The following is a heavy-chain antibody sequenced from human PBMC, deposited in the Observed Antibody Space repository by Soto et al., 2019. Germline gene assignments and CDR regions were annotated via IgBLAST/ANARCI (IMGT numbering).Heavy chain of an antibody. D-gene: IGHD1-26*01. Sequence: PGESLKISCKCSGYSFTSYWIGWVRQMPGKGLEWMGIIYPGDSDTRYSPSFQGQVTISADKSISTAYLQWSSLKASDTAMYYCARLVGATPPSYYYYGMDVWGQGTTVTVSS. J-gene: IGHJ6*02. CDR2: IYPGDSDT. CDR1: GYSFTSYW. V-gene: IGHV5-51*01. CDR3: ARLVGATPPSYYYYGMDV.